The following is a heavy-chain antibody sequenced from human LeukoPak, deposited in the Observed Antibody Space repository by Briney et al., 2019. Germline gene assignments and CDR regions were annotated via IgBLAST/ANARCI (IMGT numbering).Heavy chain of an antibody. D-gene: IGHD6-13*01. CDR3: ARGYLPNSSSWYGAFDY. CDR1: GYTFTGYY. Sequence: ASVKVSCKASGYTFTGYYMYWVRQAPGQGLEWVGWINPNSGGTNYAQKFQGRVTMTRDTSISTAYMELSRLRSDDTAVYYCARGYLPNSSSWYGAFDYWGQGTLVTVSS. CDR2: INPNSGGT. J-gene: IGHJ4*02. V-gene: IGHV1-2*02.